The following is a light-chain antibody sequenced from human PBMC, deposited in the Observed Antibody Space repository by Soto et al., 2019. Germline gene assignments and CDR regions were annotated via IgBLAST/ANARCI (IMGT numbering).Light chain of an antibody. V-gene: IGKV1-17*01. CDR3: PLLNSYPLP. CDR2: AAS. J-gene: IGKJ4*01. CDR1: QGIRND. Sequence: DKKMWQSASALSATVEDRVTITCRASQGIRNDLAWFQQKPGKAPKLLIYAASTLQSGVPSRFSGSGSGTDFTLTISSLQPEDFAPYYCPLLNSYPLPFGGGSKV.